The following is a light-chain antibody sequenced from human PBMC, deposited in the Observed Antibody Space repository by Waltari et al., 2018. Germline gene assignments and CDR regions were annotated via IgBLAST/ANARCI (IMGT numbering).Light chain of an antibody. V-gene: IGKV3-11*01. CDR2: DAS. J-gene: IGKJ2*01. Sequence: EIVLTQSPATLSLSPGERATLPCRASQSVSSYLAWYQQKPGQAPRLLIYDASNRATGIPARFSGSGSGTDFTLTISSLGPEDFAVYYCQRRSNWPPLYTFGQGTKLEIK. CDR3: QRRSNWPPLYT. CDR1: QSVSSY.